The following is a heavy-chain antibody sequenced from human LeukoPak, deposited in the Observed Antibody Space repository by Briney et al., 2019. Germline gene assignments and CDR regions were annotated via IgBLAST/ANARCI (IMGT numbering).Heavy chain of an antibody. CDR1: GGSISSGSCY. CDR3: ASGYSYGYVWY. Sequence: PSENLSLTCTVSGGSISSGSCYWSWIRQPAGKGLEWIGRIYTSGSTNYNPPLKSRVTISVDTSKNQFSLKLSSVTAADTAVYYCASGYSYGYVWYWGQGTLVTVSS. D-gene: IGHD5-18*01. V-gene: IGHV4-61*02. CDR2: IYTSGST. J-gene: IGHJ4*02.